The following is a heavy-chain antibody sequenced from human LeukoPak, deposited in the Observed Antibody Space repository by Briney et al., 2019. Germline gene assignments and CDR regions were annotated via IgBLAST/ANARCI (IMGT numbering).Heavy chain of an antibody. CDR2: ISGSGGST. CDR1: GFTFSSYG. Sequence: GGSLRLSCAASGFTFSSYGMSWVRQAPGKGLEWVSAISGSGGSTYYADSVKGRFTISRDNSKNTLYLQMNSLRAEDTAVYYCARGDTALLNFDYWGQGTLVTVSS. V-gene: IGHV3-23*01. CDR3: ARGDTALLNFDY. J-gene: IGHJ4*02. D-gene: IGHD5-18*01.